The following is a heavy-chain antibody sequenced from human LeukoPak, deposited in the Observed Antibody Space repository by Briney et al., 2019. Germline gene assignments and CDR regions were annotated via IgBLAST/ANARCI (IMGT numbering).Heavy chain of an antibody. D-gene: IGHD2-2*01. CDR3: ARVGRYYSSTSCYRTFDY. Sequence: GASVKVSCRASGYTFTSYAMHWVRQAPGQRLEWMGWINAGNGNTKYSQKFQGRVTITRDTSASTAYMELSSLRSEDTAVYYCARVGRYYSSTSCYRTFDYWGQGTLVTVSS. CDR2: INAGNGNT. V-gene: IGHV1-3*01. J-gene: IGHJ4*02. CDR1: GYTFTSYA.